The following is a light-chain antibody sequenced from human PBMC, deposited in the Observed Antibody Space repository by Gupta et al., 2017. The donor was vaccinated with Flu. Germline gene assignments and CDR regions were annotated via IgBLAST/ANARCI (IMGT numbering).Light chain of an antibody. CDR1: NIGRKS. Sequence: SYVLTQPPSVSVAPGQTARITYGGNNIGRKSVHWYQQKPGQAPVLVVYDDSARPSGIPERCSGSNSGNTATLTISRVEAGDEADYYCQVWDSSSDHRVFGGGTKLTVL. V-gene: IGLV3-21*02. CDR3: QVWDSSSDHRV. J-gene: IGLJ3*02. CDR2: DDS.